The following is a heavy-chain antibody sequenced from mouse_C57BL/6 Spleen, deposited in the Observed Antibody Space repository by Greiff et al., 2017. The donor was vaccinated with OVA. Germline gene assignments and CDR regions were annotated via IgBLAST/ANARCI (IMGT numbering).Heavy chain of an antibody. Sequence: EVKVEESGGGLVQPGGSMKLSCVASGFTFSNYWMTWVRQSPEKGLEWVAQIRLKSDNYATHYAESVKGRFTISRDDSKSSVYLQMNNLRAEDTGIYYCTEGGSRDYWGQGTTLTVSS. CDR3: TEGGSRDY. CDR2: IRLKSDNYAT. CDR1: GFTFSNYW. D-gene: IGHD1-1*01. J-gene: IGHJ2*01. V-gene: IGHV6-3*01.